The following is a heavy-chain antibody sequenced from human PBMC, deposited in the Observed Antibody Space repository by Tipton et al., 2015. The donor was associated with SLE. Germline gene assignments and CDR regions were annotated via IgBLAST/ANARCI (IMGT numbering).Heavy chain of an antibody. J-gene: IGHJ4*02. Sequence: SLRLSCAASGFTFSSYAMTWVRQAPGKGLEWVSAISGSGGSTYYADSVKGRFTISRDNSKNTLYLQMNSLRAEDTAVYYCATTTTMTNYIDYWGQGTLLTVSS. CDR1: GFTFSSYA. V-gene: IGHV3-23*01. CDR2: ISGSGGST. D-gene: IGHD4-17*01. CDR3: ATTTTMTNYIDY.